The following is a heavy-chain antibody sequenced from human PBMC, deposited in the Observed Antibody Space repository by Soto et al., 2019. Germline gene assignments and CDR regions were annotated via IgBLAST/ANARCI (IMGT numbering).Heavy chain of an antibody. CDR1: GFSVSSNY. CDR3: ARHRHPRGTVGATSPLDP. J-gene: IGHJ5*02. CDR2: HYSGGST. V-gene: IGHV3-53*01. Sequence: PGGSLRLSCAISGFSVSSNYLSWVRQAPGKGLEWVSVHYSGGSTYYADSVQGRFTISRDKSNNTLYLQMRRVRAEGTAVYFCARHRHPRGTVGATSPLDPWGQGTQVTVSS. D-gene: IGHD1-26*01.